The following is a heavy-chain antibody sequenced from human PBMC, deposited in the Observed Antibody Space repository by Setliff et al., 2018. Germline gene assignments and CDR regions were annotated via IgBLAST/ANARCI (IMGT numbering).Heavy chain of an antibody. D-gene: IGHD1-26*01. Sequence: ASVKVSCKASGYTFTGYYLHWVRQAPGQGLEWMGGFDPEDGETIYAQKFQGRVTMTEDTSTDTAYMELSSLRSEDTAVYYCARVPVVGATKLYWFDPWGQGTLVTVSS. J-gene: IGHJ5*02. V-gene: IGHV1-24*01. CDR3: ARVPVVGATKLYWFDP. CDR1: GYTFTGYY. CDR2: FDPEDGET.